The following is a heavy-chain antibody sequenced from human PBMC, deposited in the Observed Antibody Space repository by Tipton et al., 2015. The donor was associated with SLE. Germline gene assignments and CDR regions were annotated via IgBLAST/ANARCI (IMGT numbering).Heavy chain of an antibody. V-gene: IGHV4-59*02. D-gene: IGHD3-3*01. J-gene: IGHJ4*02. CDR2: IYFSGIT. CDR3: ARGVVRVLKNFFDS. Sequence: TLSLTCAVSGGSVISSYWSWIRQPPGKGLEWIGYIYFSGITYYSPSLKSRVTISLDTSRHQFSLKLTSVTAADTAVYYCARGVVRVLKNFFDSWSQGTLVTVSS. CDR1: GGSVISSY.